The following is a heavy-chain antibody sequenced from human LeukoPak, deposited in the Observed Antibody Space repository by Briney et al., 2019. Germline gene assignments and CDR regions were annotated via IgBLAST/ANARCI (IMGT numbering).Heavy chain of an antibody. CDR2: IVVGSGNT. D-gene: IGHD1-26*01. CDR3: ARELDY. V-gene: IGHV1-58*02. Sequence: SVKVSCKASGFTFTSSAMQWVRQARGQRLEWIGWIVVGSGNTNYAQKLQGRVTMTTDTSTSTAYMELRSLRSDDTAVYYCARELDYWGQGTLVTVSS. J-gene: IGHJ4*02. CDR1: GFTFTSSA.